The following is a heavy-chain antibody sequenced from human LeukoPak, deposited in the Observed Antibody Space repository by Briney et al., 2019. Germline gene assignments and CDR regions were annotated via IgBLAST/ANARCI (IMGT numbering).Heavy chain of an antibody. J-gene: IGHJ4*02. Sequence: PGGSLRLSCAASGFTFSSYWMHWVRQAPGKGLVWVSRINSDGGTTGYADSVKGRFTISRDNAKNTLYLQMNSLRAEDTAVYYCARGGQQLAHFDYWGQGTLVTVSS. CDR3: ARGGQQLAHFDY. CDR2: INSDGGTT. V-gene: IGHV3-74*01. CDR1: GFTFSSYW. D-gene: IGHD6-13*01.